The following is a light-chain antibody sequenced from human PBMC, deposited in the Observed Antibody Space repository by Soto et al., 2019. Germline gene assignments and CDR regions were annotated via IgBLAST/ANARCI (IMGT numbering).Light chain of an antibody. CDR1: QSVNDY. J-gene: IGKJ2*01. CDR2: GAS. Sequence: EIVLTHSPATLSLSPGERATLSCRASQSVNDYLAWYQQKPGQAPRLLIYGASNRATDIPVRFSGSGSGTDFTLTISSLEPEDFAVYYCQHRGRWPRTFGQGTKLEIK. V-gene: IGKV3-11*01. CDR3: QHRGRWPRT.